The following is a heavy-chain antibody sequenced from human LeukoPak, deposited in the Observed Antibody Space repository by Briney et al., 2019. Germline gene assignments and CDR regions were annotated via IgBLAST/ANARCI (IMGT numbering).Heavy chain of an antibody. CDR3: ARGVAATGFFDY. CDR1: GYTFTGYY. J-gene: IGHJ4*02. Sequence: ASVKVSCKASGYTFTGYYMHWVRQVPGQGLEWMGWINPNSGGTNYAQKFQGRVTMTRDTSISTAYMELSRLRSDDTAVYYCARGVAATGFFDYWGQGTLVTVSS. CDR2: INPNSGGT. V-gene: IGHV1-2*02. D-gene: IGHD2-15*01.